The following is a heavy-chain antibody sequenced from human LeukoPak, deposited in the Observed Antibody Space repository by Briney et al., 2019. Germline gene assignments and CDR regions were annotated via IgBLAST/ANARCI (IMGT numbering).Heavy chain of an antibody. V-gene: IGHV1-3*01. J-gene: IGHJ6*02. CDR1: GYTFTSYT. Sequence: ASVKVSCKASGYTFTSYTMHWVRQAPGQRLEWMGWINVGNGNTKYSQKFQGRVTMTRDTSTSTVYMELSSLRSEDTAVYYCAREGNVVVVAAIYYYYGMDVWGQGTTVTVSS. CDR2: INVGNGNT. CDR3: AREGNVVVVAAIYYYYGMDV. D-gene: IGHD2-15*01.